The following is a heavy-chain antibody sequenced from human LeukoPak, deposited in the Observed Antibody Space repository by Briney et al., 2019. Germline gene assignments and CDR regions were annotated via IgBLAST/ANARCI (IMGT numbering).Heavy chain of an antibody. CDR2: IYYSGST. CDR3: ARGGGITMVRATTTFDY. J-gene: IGHJ4*02. Sequence: TPSETLSLTCTVSGGSISSYYWSWIRQPPGKGLEWIGYIYYSGSTNYNPSLKSRVTISVDTSKNQFSLKLSSVTAADTAVYYCARGGGITMVRATTTFDYWGQGTLVTVSS. D-gene: IGHD3-10*01. V-gene: IGHV4-59*08. CDR1: GGSISSYY.